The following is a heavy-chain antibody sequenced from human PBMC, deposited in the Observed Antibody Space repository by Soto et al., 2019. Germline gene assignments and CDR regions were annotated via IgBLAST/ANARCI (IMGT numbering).Heavy chain of an antibody. Sequence: QVQLVQSGAEVKQPGASVKVYCKASGYTFTGYYMHWVRQAPGQGLAWMGWIDPNSGGTNYAQKFQGWVTMTRGTSNSTGYMELSRLRSDGTGVYYCAGTQCSSTRCYVGSWDYWGKGTMVTVSS. CDR3: AGTQCSSTRCYVGSWDY. V-gene: IGHV1-2*04. J-gene: IGHJ4*02. D-gene: IGHD2-2*01. CDR2: IDPNSGGT. CDR1: GYTFTGYY.